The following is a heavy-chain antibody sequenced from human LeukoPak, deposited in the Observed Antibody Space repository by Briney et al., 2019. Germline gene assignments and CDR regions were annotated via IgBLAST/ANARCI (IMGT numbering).Heavy chain of an antibody. D-gene: IGHD6-6*01. V-gene: IGHV3-21*01. Sequence: GRSLRLSCAASGFTFSSYSMNWVRQAPGKGLEWVSFISSSSSYIYYADSVKGRFTISRDNAKNSLYLQMNSLRAEDTAVYYCARVGVRYSSSATFDYWGQGTLVTVSS. J-gene: IGHJ4*02. CDR2: ISSSSSYI. CDR1: GFTFSSYS. CDR3: ARVGVRYSSSATFDY.